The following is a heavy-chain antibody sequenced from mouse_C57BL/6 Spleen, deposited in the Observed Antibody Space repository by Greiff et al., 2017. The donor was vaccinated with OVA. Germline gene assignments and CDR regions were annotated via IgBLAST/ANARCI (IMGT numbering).Heavy chain of an antibody. D-gene: IGHD1-1*01. J-gene: IGHJ4*01. Sequence: VQLQQSGPELVKPGASVKISCKASGYTFTDYYMNWVKQSHGKSLEWIGDINPNNGGTSYNQKFKGKATLTVDKSSSTAYMELRSLTSEDSAVYYCARHYYGRAMDYWGQGTSVTVSS. CDR3: ARHYYGRAMDY. CDR1: GYTFTDYY. V-gene: IGHV1-26*01. CDR2: INPNNGGT.